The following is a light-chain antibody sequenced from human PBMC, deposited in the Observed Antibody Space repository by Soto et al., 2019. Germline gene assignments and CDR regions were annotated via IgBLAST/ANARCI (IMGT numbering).Light chain of an antibody. V-gene: IGLV3-1*01. J-gene: IGLJ2*01. CDR2: GDS. Sequence: SYELTQPPSVSVSPGQTASITCSGDKMGDNYACGYPQKPRQPPVLVIYGDSKRPSGLPGRFSCSNSGNTATLTISGTQAMEEADYYCQAWDSSTGEVFGGGTKLTVL. CDR3: QAWDSSTGEV. CDR1: KMGDNY.